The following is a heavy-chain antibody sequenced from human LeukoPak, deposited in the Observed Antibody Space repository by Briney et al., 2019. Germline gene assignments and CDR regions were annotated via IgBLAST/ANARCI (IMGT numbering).Heavy chain of an antibody. CDR3: ARVLRYCSGGNCYSGGLGYMDV. CDR2: INWNGGST. D-gene: IGHD2-15*01. CDR1: GFTFDDYG. V-gene: IGHV3-20*04. Sequence: GGSLRLSCAASGFTFDDYGMSWVRQAPGKGLEWVSGINWNGGSTGYADSVKGRFTISRDNAKNSLYLQMNSLRAEDTAVYYCARVLRYCSGGNCYSGGLGYMDVWGKGTTVTISS. J-gene: IGHJ6*03.